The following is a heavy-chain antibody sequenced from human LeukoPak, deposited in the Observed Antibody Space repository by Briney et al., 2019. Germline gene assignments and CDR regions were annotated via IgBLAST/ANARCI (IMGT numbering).Heavy chain of an antibody. CDR2: ISSSSSYI. CDR3: ARDKGITGRADY. D-gene: IGHD1-20*01. J-gene: IGHJ4*02. CDR1: GFTFSSYS. Sequence: PGGSLRLSCAASGFTFSSYSMNWVRQAPGKGLEWVSSISSSSSYIYYADSVEGRFTISRDNAKNSLYLQMNSLRAEDTAVYYCARDKGITGRADYWGQGTLVTVSS. V-gene: IGHV3-21*01.